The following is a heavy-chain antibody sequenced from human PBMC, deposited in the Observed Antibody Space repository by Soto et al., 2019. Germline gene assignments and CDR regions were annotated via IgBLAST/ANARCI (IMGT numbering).Heavy chain of an antibody. J-gene: IGHJ5*02. Sequence: QVQLVQSGAEVQRPGASVKVSCKTSGYTFSDPHMHWVRQAPGQGLEWMGWINPHSGATNYAHKFRGRVTMTRDTSIATAYMELTGLRFDDTAVYYCATDLGSGRIPWGQGNRVTVSS. D-gene: IGHD6-25*01. V-gene: IGHV1-2*02. CDR1: GYTFSDPH. CDR2: INPHSGAT. CDR3: ATDLGSGRIP.